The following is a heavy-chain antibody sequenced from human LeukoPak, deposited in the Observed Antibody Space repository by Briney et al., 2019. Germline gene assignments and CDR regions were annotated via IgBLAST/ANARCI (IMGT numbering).Heavy chain of an antibody. CDR1: GFTFSSYS. V-gene: IGHV3-21*01. CDR2: ISSTGSYK. Sequence: GGSLRLSCAASGFTFSSYSMNWVRQAPGKGLEWVSSISSTGSYKTYADSVKGRFTISRANAKISLYLQMNSLRAEDTAVYYCARGRDYYFDLWGRGTLVTVSS. CDR3: ARGRDYYFDL. D-gene: IGHD4-17*01. J-gene: IGHJ2*01.